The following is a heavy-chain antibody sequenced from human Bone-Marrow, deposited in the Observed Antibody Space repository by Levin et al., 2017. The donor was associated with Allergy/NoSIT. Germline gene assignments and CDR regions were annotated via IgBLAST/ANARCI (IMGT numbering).Heavy chain of an antibody. CDR3: ARDLSRVVIIPATSDDAFDI. CDR1: GFTFSDYY. V-gene: IGHV3-11*05. J-gene: IGHJ3*02. D-gene: IGHD2-2*01. Sequence: AGGSLRLSCAASGFTFSDYYMSWIRQAPGKGLEWVSFISSGSSGYSRYADSVKGRFTISRDNGQNSLYLQMNSLRAEDTAVYYCARDLSRVVIIPATSDDAFDIWGQGTLVTVSS. CDR2: ISSGSSGYS.